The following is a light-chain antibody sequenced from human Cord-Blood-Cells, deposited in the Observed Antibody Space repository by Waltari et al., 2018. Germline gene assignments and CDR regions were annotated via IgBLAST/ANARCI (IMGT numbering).Light chain of an antibody. CDR1: STHVGSYNL. Sequence: QSALSHPSPVHGSPASPITHSRTGPSTHVGSYNLAPWYQQHPGKAPKLMIYEGSKRPSGVSNRFSGSKSGNTASLTISGLQAEDEADYYCCSYAGSSTFVFGGGTKLTVL. CDR3: CSYAGSSTFV. CDR2: EGS. J-gene: IGLJ3*02. V-gene: IGLV2-23*03.